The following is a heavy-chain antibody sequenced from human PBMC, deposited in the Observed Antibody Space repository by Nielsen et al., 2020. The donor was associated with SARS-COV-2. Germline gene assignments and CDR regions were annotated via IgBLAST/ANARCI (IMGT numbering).Heavy chain of an antibody. CDR1: GGSISSSSYY. D-gene: IGHD2-15*01. J-gene: IGHJ4*02. CDR2: IYYSGST. Sequence: SETLSLTCTVSGGSISSSSYYWGWIRQPPGKGLEWIGSIYYSGSTYYNPSLKSRVTISVDTSKNKFSLKLSSVTAADTAVYFCARSGRYCSGGMWYLSPSGFDHWGQGTRVTVSS. V-gene: IGHV4-39*07. CDR3: ARSGRYCSGGMWYLSPSGFDH.